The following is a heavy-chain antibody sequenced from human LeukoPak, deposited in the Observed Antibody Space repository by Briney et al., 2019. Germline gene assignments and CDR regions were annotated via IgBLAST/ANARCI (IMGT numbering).Heavy chain of an antibody. CDR2: ISYDGSNK. J-gene: IGHJ4*02. V-gene: IGHV3-30*04. D-gene: IGHD3-9*01. CDR3: ARSVGILTGYYDY. Sequence: GGSLRLSCAASGFTFSSYAMHWVRQAPGKGLEWVAVISYDGSNKYYADSVKGRFTISRDNAKNSLYLQMNSLRAEDTAVYYCARSVGILTGYYDYWGQGTLVTVSS. CDR1: GFTFSSYA.